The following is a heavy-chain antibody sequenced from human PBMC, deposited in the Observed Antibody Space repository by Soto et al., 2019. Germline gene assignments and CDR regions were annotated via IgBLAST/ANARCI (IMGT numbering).Heavy chain of an antibody. CDR1: GFTFSCSS. Sequence: VQLVEAGGGLVQPWGSLKLFCSASGFTFSCSSMHWVRPASGKGLEWVGRIRSKANSYATGYAASVKGRFTISRDDSKNTAYLQMNSLKTEDTAVYYCIRGVDTAMGFDYWGQGTLVTVSS. D-gene: IGHD5-18*01. V-gene: IGHV3-73*02. CDR2: IRSKANSYAT. CDR3: IRGVDTAMGFDY. J-gene: IGHJ4*02.